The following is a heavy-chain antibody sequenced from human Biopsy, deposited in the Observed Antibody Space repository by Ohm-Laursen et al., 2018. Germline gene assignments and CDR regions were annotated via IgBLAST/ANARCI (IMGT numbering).Heavy chain of an antibody. J-gene: IGHJ4*02. D-gene: IGHD6-19*01. Sequence: ASVKASSKASGYSFTSYYMHWVRQAPGQGLEWMGMINPSGSTTSCPQIFQGRVTMTRDTSKSTVYMELSSLRSADTAVYFCARNTGWYGDLYYFDYWGQGTLVTVSS. CDR2: INPSGSTT. CDR1: GYSFTSYY. V-gene: IGHV1-46*01. CDR3: ARNTGWYGDLYYFDY.